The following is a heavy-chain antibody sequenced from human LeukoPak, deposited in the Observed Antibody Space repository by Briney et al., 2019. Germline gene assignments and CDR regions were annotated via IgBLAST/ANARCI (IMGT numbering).Heavy chain of an antibody. V-gene: IGHV4-59*01. CDR1: GGSISSYY. J-gene: IGHJ3*02. D-gene: IGHD3-3*01. CDR3: ARVTHSITIFGVGKNHAFDI. CDR2: IYYSGST. Sequence: PSETLSLTCTVSGGSISSYYWSWIRQPPGKGLEWIGYIYYSGSTNYNPSLKSRVTISVDTSKNQFPLKLSSVTAADTAVYYCARVTHSITIFGVGKNHAFDIWGQGTMVTVSS.